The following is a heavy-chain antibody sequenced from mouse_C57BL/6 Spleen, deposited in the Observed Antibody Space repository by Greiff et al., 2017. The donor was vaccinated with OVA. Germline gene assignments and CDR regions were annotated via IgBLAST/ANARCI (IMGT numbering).Heavy chain of an antibody. V-gene: IGHV1-26*01. CDR1: GYTFTDYY. Sequence: EVQLQQSGPELVKPGASVKISCKASGYTFTDYYMNWVKQSHGKSLEWIGDINPNNGGTSYNQKFKGKATLTVDKSSSTAYMELRSLTSEDSAVYYCANDGYDVGRYFDVWGTGTTVTVSS. D-gene: IGHD2-2*01. CDR3: ANDGYDVGRYFDV. J-gene: IGHJ1*03. CDR2: INPNNGGT.